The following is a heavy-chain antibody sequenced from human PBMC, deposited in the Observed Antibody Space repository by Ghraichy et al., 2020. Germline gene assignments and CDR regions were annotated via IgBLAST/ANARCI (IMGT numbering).Heavy chain of an antibody. CDR2: IGGSGDTT. V-gene: IGHV3-23*01. D-gene: IGHD3-9*01. CDR1: GFTFNNFA. Sequence: GGSLRLSCAASGFTFNNFAMSWVRQAPGKGLEWVSTIGGSGDTTYYADSVKGRFSISRDNSKNTLSLQITSLRAEDTAIYYCAKPMSGMTGNFDFWGQGTLVTVSS. CDR3: AKPMSGMTGNFDF. J-gene: IGHJ4*02.